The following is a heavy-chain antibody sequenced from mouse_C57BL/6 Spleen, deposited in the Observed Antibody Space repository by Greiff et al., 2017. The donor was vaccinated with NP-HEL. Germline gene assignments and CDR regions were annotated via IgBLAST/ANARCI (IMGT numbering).Heavy chain of an antibody. V-gene: IGHV1-15*01. CDR3: TRPYDGYYRFAY. J-gene: IGHJ3*01. D-gene: IGHD2-3*01. CDR1: GYTFTDYE. Sequence: VQLQQSGAELVRPGASVTLSCKASGYTFTDYEMHWVKQTPVHGLEWIGAIDPETGGTAYNQKFKGKAILTADKSSSTAYMELRSLTSEDSAVYYCTRPYDGYYRFAYWGQGTLVTVSA. CDR2: IDPETGGT.